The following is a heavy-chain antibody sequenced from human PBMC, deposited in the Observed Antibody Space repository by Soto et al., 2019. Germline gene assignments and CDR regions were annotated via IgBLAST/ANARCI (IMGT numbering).Heavy chain of an antibody. CDR1: GGSISSGGYS. CDR2: IYHSGST. D-gene: IGHD6-13*01. Sequence: PSETLSLTCAVSGGSISSGGYSWSWIRQPPGKGLEWIGYIYHSGSTYYNPSLKSRVTISVDRSKNQFSLKLSSVTAADTAVYYCASIAAAGTRSYYYGMDVWGQRTTFPVSS. V-gene: IGHV4-30-2*01. CDR3: ASIAAAGTRSYYYGMDV. J-gene: IGHJ6*02.